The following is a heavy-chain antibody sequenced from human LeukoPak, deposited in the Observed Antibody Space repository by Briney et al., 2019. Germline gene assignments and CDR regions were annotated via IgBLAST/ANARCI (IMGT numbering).Heavy chain of an antibody. J-gene: IGHJ4*02. V-gene: IGHV4-34*01. D-gene: IGHD3-10*01. CDR1: GGSFSGYY. CDR3: ARRMVRGVIPKHPLDY. CDR2: INHSGST. Sequence: SETLSLTCAVYGGSFSGYYWSWICQPPGTGLELIGVINHSGSTAYIPSLKSRVTISVDTFKNQFSLKLSSVTAADTAVYYCARRMVRGVIPKHPLDYWGQGTLVTVSS.